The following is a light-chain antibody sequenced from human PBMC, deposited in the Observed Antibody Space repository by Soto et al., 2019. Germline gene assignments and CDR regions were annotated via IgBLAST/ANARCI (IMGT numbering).Light chain of an antibody. CDR3: QQRSNWPYT. Sequence: EIVLTQSPAILSLSPGERATLSCRASQSVSSYLAWYQQKPGQAPRLLIYDASNRATGIPARFSGSGSGTDFTLTISSLEPEDFAVYYCQQRSNWPYTFGQGTKREIK. V-gene: IGKV3-11*01. CDR1: QSVSSY. J-gene: IGKJ2*01. CDR2: DAS.